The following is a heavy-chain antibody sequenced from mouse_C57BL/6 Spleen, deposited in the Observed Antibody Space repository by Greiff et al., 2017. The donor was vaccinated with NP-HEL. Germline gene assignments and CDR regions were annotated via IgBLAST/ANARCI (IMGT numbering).Heavy chain of an antibody. V-gene: IGHV1-81*01. Sequence: VQLQQSGAELARPGASVKLSCKASGYTFTSYGISWVKQRTGQGLEWIGEIYPRSGNTYYNEKFKGKATLTADKSSSTAYMELRSLTSEDSAVYFCARGPFYYGNYPYAMDYWGQGTSVTVSS. CDR2: IYPRSGNT. CDR3: ARGPFYYGNYPYAMDY. J-gene: IGHJ4*01. CDR1: GYTFTSYG. D-gene: IGHD2-1*01.